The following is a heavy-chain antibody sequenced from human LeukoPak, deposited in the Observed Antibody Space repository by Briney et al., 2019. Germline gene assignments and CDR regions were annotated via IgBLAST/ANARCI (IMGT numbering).Heavy chain of an antibody. J-gene: IGHJ4*02. Sequence: PSETLSLTCTVSGGSISSYYWSWIRQPPGKGLEWIGYIYYSGSTNYNPSLKSRITMSVDTSKNQFSLKLSSVTAADTAVYYCARSGSYSGPYVYWGQGTVATVSS. CDR1: GGSISSYY. V-gene: IGHV4-59*12. D-gene: IGHD1-26*01. CDR3: ARSGSYSGPYVY. CDR2: IYYSGST.